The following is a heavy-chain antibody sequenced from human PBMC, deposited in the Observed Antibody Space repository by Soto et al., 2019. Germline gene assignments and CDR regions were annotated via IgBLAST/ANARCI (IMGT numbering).Heavy chain of an antibody. CDR2: INAGNGNT. Sequence: QVQLVQSGAEVKKPGASVKVSCKASGYTFTSYAMLWVRQAPGKRLEWMGWINAGNGNTKYSQKFQGRVTITRDTSASTAYMELSSLRSEDTAVYYCARDLFTEDAFDIWGQGTMVTVSS. CDR1: GYTFTSYA. J-gene: IGHJ3*02. CDR3: ARDLFTEDAFDI. D-gene: IGHD2-21*01. V-gene: IGHV1-3*01.